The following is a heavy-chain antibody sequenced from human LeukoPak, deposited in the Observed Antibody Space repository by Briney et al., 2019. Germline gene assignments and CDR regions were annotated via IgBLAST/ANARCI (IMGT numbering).Heavy chain of an antibody. CDR1: GYTFTSYY. CDR2: INPSGGNT. Sequence: ASVKVSCKASGYTFTSYYMHWVRQAPGQGLEWMGIINPSGGNTGYAQKFQGRVTITRNTSISTAYMELSSLRSEDTAVYYCARAGGTIPDYWGQGTLVTVSS. V-gene: IGHV1-46*01. CDR3: ARAGGTIPDY. D-gene: IGHD3-16*01. J-gene: IGHJ4*02.